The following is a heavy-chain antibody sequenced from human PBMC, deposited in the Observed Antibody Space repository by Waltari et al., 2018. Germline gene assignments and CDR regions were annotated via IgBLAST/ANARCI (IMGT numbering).Heavy chain of an antibody. J-gene: IGHJ6*03. V-gene: IGHV1-69*12. D-gene: IGHD4-17*01. CDR2: IIPILGTA. CDR3: GSSTVTTIYYYYYMDV. Sequence: QVQLVQSGAEVKKPGSSVKVSCKASGGTFSSYAISWVRQAPGQGLEWMGGIIPILGTANYAQKFQGRVTITADEATSTAYMELSSLRSEDTAVYYCGSSTVTTIYYYYYMDVWGKGTTVTVSS. CDR1: GGTFSSYA.